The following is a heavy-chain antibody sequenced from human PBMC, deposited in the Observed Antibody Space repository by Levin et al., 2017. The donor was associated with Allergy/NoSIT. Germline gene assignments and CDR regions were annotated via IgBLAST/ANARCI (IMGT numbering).Heavy chain of an antibody. D-gene: IGHD3-3*01. V-gene: IGHV1-58*01. CDR2: IVVGSGNT. J-gene: IGHJ5*02. CDR1: GFTFTSSA. CDR3: AAVLGKTLEWLLFPWSTHWFDP. Sequence: HGESLKISCKASGFTFTSSAVQWVRQARGQRLEWIGWIVVGSGNTKYAQKFQERVTITRDMSTSTAYMELSSLRSEDTAVYYCAAVLGKTLEWLLFPWSTHWFDPWGQGTLVTVSS.